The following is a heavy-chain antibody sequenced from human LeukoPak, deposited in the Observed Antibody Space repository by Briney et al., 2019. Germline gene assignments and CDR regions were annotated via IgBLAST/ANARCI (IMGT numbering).Heavy chain of an antibody. CDR1: GYTLTELS. J-gene: IGHJ3*02. D-gene: IGHD5-18*01. V-gene: IGHV1-24*01. CDR3: ATEYNVDTAMVGGYAFDI. CDR2: FDPEDGET. Sequence: ASVKVSCKVSGYTLTELSMHWVRQAPGKGPGGMGGFDPEDGETIYAQKVQGRVTMTEDTSTDTAYMELSTLRSEDTAVYYCATEYNVDTAMVGGYAFDIWGQGTMVTVSS.